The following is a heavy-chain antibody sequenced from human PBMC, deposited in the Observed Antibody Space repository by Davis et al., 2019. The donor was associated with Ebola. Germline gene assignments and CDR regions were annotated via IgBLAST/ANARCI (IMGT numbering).Heavy chain of an antibody. Sequence: MPSETLSLTCTVSGGSISSSSYYWGWIRQPPGKGLEWLGSIYYSGSTYYNPSLKSRVTISVDTSKNQFSLKLSSVTAADTAVYYCARGRDGSAYYYGMDVWGQGTTVTVS. D-gene: IGHD3-10*01. CDR1: GGSISSSSYY. CDR3: ARGRDGSAYYYGMDV. CDR2: IYYSGST. V-gene: IGHV4-39*01. J-gene: IGHJ6*02.